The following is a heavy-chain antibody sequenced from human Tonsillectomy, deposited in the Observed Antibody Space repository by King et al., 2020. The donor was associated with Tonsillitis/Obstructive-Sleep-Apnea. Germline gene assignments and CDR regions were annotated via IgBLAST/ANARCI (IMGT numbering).Heavy chain of an antibody. V-gene: IGHV1-18*01. J-gene: IGHJ6*03. CDR3: ARAYSRSSGLLDYYYMDV. CDR1: GYTFTSYG. D-gene: IGHD6-6*01. Sequence: VQLVQSGAEVKKPGASVKVSCKASGYTFTSYGISWVRQAPGQGLEWMGWISTYNGNTNYAQKLQGRVTMTTDTSTSTAYMERRSLRSDDTAVYYCARAYSRSSGLLDYYYMDVWGKGTTVTVSS. CDR2: ISTYNGNT.